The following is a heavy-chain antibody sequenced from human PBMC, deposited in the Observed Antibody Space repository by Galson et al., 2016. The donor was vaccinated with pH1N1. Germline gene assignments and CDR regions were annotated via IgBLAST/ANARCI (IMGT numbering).Heavy chain of an antibody. J-gene: IGHJ1*01. CDR2: TYWNDDK. V-gene: IGHV2-5*01. CDR3: AHSTYGDYSGYFQH. D-gene: IGHD4-17*01. Sequence: PALVTPPQTLTLTCTFSGFSLSTSGVGVGWIRQPPGKALEWLVVTYWNDDKRYSPSLKSRLTITKDTSKNQVVLTMTNMDPVDTATYYCAHSTYGDYSGYFQHWGQGTLVTVSS. CDR1: GFSLSTSGVG.